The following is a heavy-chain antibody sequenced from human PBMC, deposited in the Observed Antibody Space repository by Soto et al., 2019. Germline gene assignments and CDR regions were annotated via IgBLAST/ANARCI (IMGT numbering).Heavy chain of an antibody. CDR3: TTCSPRVDTAMADDAFDI. V-gene: IGHV3-15*07. CDR1: GFTFSNAW. CDR2: IKSKTDGGTT. D-gene: IGHD5-18*01. Sequence: PGGSLRLSCAASGFTFSNAWMNWVRQAPGKGLEWVGRIKSKTDGGTTDYAAPVKGRFTISRDDSKNTLYLQMNSLKTEDTAVYYCTTCSPRVDTAMADDAFDIWGQGTMVTVSS. J-gene: IGHJ3*02.